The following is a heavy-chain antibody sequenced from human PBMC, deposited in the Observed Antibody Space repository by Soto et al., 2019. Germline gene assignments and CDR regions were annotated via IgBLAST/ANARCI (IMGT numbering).Heavy chain of an antibody. CDR2: IIPIFGTA. V-gene: IGHV1-69*13. CDR1: GGTFSSYA. CDR3: ASVETQRYYYGMDV. Sequence: SVKVSCKASGGTFSSYAISWVRQAPGQGLEWMGGIIPIFGTANYAQKFQGRVTITADESTSTAYMELSSLRSEDTAVYYCASVETQRYYYGMDVWGQGTTVTVSS. D-gene: IGHD2-15*01. J-gene: IGHJ6*02.